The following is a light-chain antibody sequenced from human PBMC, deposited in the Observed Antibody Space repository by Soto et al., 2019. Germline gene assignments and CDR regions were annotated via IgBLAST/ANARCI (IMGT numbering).Light chain of an antibody. CDR1: QTISSW. J-gene: IGKJ1*01. Sequence: IQMTQSPSTLSGSVGDRVTITCRASQTISSWLAWYQQKPGKAPKLLIYKASTLKSGVPSRFSGSGSGTEITLTISSLQPDDFATYYCQLYNSYSEAFGQGTKVDI. CDR3: QLYNSYSEA. CDR2: KAS. V-gene: IGKV1-5*03.